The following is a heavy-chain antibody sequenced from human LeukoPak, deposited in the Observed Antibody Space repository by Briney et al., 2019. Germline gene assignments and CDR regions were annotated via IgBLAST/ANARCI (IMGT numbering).Heavy chain of an antibody. Sequence: PSQTLSLTCTVSGGSISSGGYYWSWIRQHPGKGLEWIGYIYYSGSTYYNPSLKSRVTISVDTSKNQFSLKLSSVTAADTAVYYCARDPYSSSWYGFDYWGQGTLVTVSS. D-gene: IGHD6-13*01. CDR1: GGSISSGGYY. J-gene: IGHJ4*02. CDR2: IYYSGST. CDR3: ARDPYSSSWYGFDY. V-gene: IGHV4-31*03.